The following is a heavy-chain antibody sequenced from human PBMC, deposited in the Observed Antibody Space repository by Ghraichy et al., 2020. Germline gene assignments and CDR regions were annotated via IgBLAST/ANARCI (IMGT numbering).Heavy chain of an antibody. CDR3: AKAGSSWYPLGY. CDR1: GFTFSSYA. D-gene: IGHD6-13*01. Sequence: GGSLRLSCAASGFTFSSYAMSWVRQAPGKGLEWVSTISGNGGSTYYADSVKGRFTISRDNSKNTLYLQMNSLRAEDTAVYYCAKAGSSWYPLGYCCQGTLVTVSS. V-gene: IGHV3-23*01. J-gene: IGHJ4*02. CDR2: ISGNGGST.